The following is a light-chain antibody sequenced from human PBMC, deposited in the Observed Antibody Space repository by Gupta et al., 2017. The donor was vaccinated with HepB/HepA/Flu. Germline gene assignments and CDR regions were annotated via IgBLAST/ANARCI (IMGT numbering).Light chain of an antibody. J-gene: IGLJ1*01. CDR3: SSYTNTSTLDV. CDR1: SSDVGAYNY. CDR2: DVS. V-gene: IGLV2-14*03. Sequence: QSALTQPASVSGSPGQSITLSCTGTSSDVGAYNYVSWYQQHPGKAPKLMIYDVSNRPSGVSNRFSGSKSGNTASLTISGLQAEDEAYYYCSSYTNTSTLDVFATGTKVTVL.